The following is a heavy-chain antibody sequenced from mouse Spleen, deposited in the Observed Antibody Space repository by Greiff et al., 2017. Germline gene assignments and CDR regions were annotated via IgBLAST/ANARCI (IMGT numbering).Heavy chain of an antibody. CDR3: AMSPLYVGYYSTNY. V-gene: IGHV1-74*01. D-gene: IGHD2-3*01. Sequence: QVQLQQPGAELVKPGASVKVSCQASGYTFTSYWMHWVKQRSGQGLEWIGRFHPPVSDTNYNQKFKGKATLTVDKSSSTAYMQLSSLTSEYAAVYCCAMSPLYVGYYSTNYWGQGTTLTVSS. CDR2: FHPPVSDT. CDR1: GYTFTSYW. J-gene: IGHJ2*01.